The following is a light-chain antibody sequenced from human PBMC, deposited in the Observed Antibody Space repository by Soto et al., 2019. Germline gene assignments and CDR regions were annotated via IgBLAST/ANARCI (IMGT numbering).Light chain of an antibody. Sequence: QAVVTQEPSLTVSPGGTVTLTCGSSTGSVTSAHYPDWFQQKPGQAPRTLIYDTNNKHSWTPARFSGSLLGGKAALTLSGAQPKDEADYYCLLSYNGAEVFGGGTQLTVL. CDR1: TGSVTSAHY. CDR2: DTN. CDR3: LLSYNGAEV. J-gene: IGLJ7*01. V-gene: IGLV7-46*01.